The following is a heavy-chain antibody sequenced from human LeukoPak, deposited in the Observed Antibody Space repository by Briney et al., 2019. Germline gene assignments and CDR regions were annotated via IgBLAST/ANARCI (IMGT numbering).Heavy chain of an antibody. V-gene: IGHV3-33*06. Sequence: GGSLRLSCAASGFTFSSYGMHWVRQAPGKGREGVAVIWYDGSNKYYADSVKGRFTISRDNSKNTLYLKMNSLRAEDTAVYYCAKNSIFGVVIPRDAFDIWGQGTMVTVSS. J-gene: IGHJ3*02. D-gene: IGHD3-3*01. CDR1: GFTFSSYG. CDR2: IWYDGSNK. CDR3: AKNSIFGVVIPRDAFDI.